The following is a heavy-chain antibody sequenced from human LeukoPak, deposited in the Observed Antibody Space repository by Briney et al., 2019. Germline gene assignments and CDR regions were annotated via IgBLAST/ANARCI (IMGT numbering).Heavy chain of an antibody. Sequence: ASVKVSCKASGYTFTSYGISWVRQAPAQGLEWMGWISAYNGNTNYEQKLQGRVTMTTDTSTSTAYMELRSLRSDDTAVYYCARDNALAAPSYFDYWGQGTLVTVSS. D-gene: IGHD6-13*01. CDR3: ARDNALAAPSYFDY. CDR2: ISAYNGNT. J-gene: IGHJ4*02. CDR1: GYTFTSYG. V-gene: IGHV1-18*01.